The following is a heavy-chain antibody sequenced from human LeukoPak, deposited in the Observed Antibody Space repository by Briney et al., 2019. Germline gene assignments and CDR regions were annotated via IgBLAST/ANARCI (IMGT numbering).Heavy chain of an antibody. Sequence: SETLSLTCAVYGGSFSGYYWSWIRQPPGKGLEWIGEINHSGSTNYNPSLKSRVTISVDTSKNQFSLKLSSVTAADTAVYYCARVADIVVVPAAIPPDGMDVWGQGTTVTVSS. CDR1: GGSFSGYY. D-gene: IGHD2-2*01. J-gene: IGHJ6*02. V-gene: IGHV4-34*01. CDR2: INHSGST. CDR3: ARVADIVVVPAAIPPDGMDV.